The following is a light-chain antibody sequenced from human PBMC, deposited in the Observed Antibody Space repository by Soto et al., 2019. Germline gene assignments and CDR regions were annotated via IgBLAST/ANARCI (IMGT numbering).Light chain of an antibody. CDR2: DVY. CDR3: SSHSSSGNIEV. Sequence: ALTQPASVSGSPGQSITISCAGTSSDVGGSNYVSWYQQHPGKAPKLMIYDVYNRPSGVSNRFSGSKSGNTASLTISGLQAEDEADYYCSSHSSSGNIEVFGAGTKLTVL. CDR1: SSDVGGSNY. J-gene: IGLJ2*01. V-gene: IGLV2-14*03.